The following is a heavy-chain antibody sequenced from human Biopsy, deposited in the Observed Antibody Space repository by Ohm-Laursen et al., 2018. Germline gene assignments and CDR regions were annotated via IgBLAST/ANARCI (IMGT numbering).Heavy chain of an antibody. CDR2: INPRGGDT. CDR1: GYTFTNYY. CDR3: ARTDDFNFHFDY. D-gene: IGHD5-24*01. Sequence: VSSVKVSCKASGYTFTNYYMHWVRQAPGQGLEWMGIINPRGGDTTYAQNLQGKLIMTRDTFTSTVYMELGSLTSEETGVDSCARTDDFNFHFDYGGQGTLVP. V-gene: IGHV1-46*01. J-gene: IGHJ4*02.